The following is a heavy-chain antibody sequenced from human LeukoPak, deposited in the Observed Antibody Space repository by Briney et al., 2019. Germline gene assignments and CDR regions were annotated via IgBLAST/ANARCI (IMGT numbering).Heavy chain of an antibody. J-gene: IGHJ4*02. Sequence: PGRSLRLSCAASGFTFSSYAMHWVRQAPGKGLEWVAVISYDGSNKYYADSVKGRFTISRDNSKNTLYLQMNSLRAEDTAVYYCARATYYYDSSALGYWGQGTLVTVSS. CDR3: ARATYYYDSSALGY. CDR2: ISYDGSNK. D-gene: IGHD3-22*01. CDR1: GFTFSSYA. V-gene: IGHV3-30-3*01.